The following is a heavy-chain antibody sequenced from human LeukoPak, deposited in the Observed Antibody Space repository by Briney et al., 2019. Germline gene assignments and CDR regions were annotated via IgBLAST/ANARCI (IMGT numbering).Heavy chain of an antibody. Sequence: GGSLRLSCAASGFTFSSYSMNWVRQAPGKGLEWVSSISSSSSYIYYADSVKGRFTISRDNAKNSLYLQMNSLRAEDTAVYYCARDATYHYDSSGYRPDFDYWGQGTLVTVSS. V-gene: IGHV3-21*01. D-gene: IGHD3-22*01. CDR2: ISSSSSYI. CDR1: GFTFSSYS. CDR3: ARDATYHYDSSGYRPDFDY. J-gene: IGHJ4*02.